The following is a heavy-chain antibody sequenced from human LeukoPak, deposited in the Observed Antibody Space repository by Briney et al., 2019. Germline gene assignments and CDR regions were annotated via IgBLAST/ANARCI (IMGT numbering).Heavy chain of an antibody. V-gene: IGHV1-46*01. CDR2: INPSGGST. CDR3: ARDPPPSRYSYGQYYFDY. D-gene: IGHD5-18*01. CDR1: GYAFTSYY. J-gene: IGHJ4*02. Sequence: ASVKVSCKASGYAFTSYYMHWVRQAPGQGLEWMGIINPSGGSTSYAQKSQGRVTMTRDMSTSTVYMELSSLRSEDTAVYYCARDPPPSRYSYGQYYFDYWGQGTLVTVS.